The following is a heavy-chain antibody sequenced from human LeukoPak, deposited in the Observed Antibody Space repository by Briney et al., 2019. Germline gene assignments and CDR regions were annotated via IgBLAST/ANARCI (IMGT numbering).Heavy chain of an antibody. CDR3: ARGGRYFDWLLFPVDY. V-gene: IGHV1-46*01. Sequence: ASVKVSCKASGYTFTGYYMHWVRQAPGQGLEWMGIINPSGGSTSYAQKFQGRVTMTRDTSTSTVYMELSSLRSEDTAVYYCARGGRYFDWLLFPVDYWGQGTLVTVSS. CDR2: INPSGGST. D-gene: IGHD3-9*01. J-gene: IGHJ4*02. CDR1: GYTFTGYY.